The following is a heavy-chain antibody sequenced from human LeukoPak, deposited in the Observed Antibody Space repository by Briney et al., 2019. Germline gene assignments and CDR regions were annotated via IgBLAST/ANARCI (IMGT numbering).Heavy chain of an antibody. V-gene: IGHV1-46*01. CDR1: GYTFTIYY. Sequence: ASVKVSCKASGYTFTIYYIHWVRQAPGQGLGWMGMINPSGGSTSHAQKFQGRVTMTRDTSTSTVYMELSSLRSEDTAVYYCARGRLLLDYWGQGTLVTVSS. CDR3: ARGRLLLDY. D-gene: IGHD2-15*01. J-gene: IGHJ4*02. CDR2: INPSGGST.